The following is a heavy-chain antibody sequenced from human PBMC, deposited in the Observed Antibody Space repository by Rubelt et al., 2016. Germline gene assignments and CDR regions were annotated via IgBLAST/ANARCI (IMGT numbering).Heavy chain of an antibody. CDR2: IIPILGIA. J-gene: IGHJ4*02. D-gene: IGHD6-13*01. Sequence: GLEWMGGIIPILGIANYAQKFQGRVTITADKSTSTAYMELSSLRSEDTAVYYCARDSSPNGFLFRGWGQGTLVTVSS. CDR3: ARDSSPNGFLFRG. V-gene: IGHV1-69*10.